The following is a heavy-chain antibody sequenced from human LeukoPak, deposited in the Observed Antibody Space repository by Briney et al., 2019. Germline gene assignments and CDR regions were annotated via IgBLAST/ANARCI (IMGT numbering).Heavy chain of an antibody. Sequence: PGGSLRLSCAASGFTFSSYSMNWVRQAPGNGLEWVSSISSSSSYIYYADSVKGRFTISRDNAKNSLYLQMNSLRAEDTAVYYCARGRTYDYVWGSYRWYSFDYWGQGTLVTVSS. CDR2: ISSSSSYI. V-gene: IGHV3-21*01. CDR3: ARGRTYDYVWGSYRWYSFDY. J-gene: IGHJ4*02. D-gene: IGHD3-16*02. CDR1: GFTFSSYS.